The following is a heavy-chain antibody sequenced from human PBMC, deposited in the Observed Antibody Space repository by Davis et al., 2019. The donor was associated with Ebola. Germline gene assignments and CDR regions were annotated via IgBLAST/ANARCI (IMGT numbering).Heavy chain of an antibody. V-gene: IGHV3-30*04. CDR2: ISYDGSYQ. D-gene: IGHD1-26*01. CDR3: AKAKWEVEYHYSGMDV. Sequence: GGSLRLSCAASGFTFSSYAMHWVRQAPGKGLEWVAVISYDGSYQNTGDSVRGRFTISRDNSKNTLYLQMNSLRTEDTAVYLCAKAKWEVEYHYSGMDVWGKGTTVTVSS. J-gene: IGHJ6*04. CDR1: GFTFSSYA.